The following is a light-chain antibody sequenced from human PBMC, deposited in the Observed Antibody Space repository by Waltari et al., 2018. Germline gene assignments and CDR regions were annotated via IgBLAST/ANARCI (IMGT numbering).Light chain of an antibody. J-gene: IGLJ2*01. CDR3: SSFTSSTTGI. Sequence: SALTQPDSVSGSPGQSITISCSRFSSDSGRYEYVSWYQQHPGKAPKVIIYDVSNRPSGVSTRFSGSKSGSSASLTISGLQAEDEADYYCSSFTSSTTGIFGGGTKLTVL. CDR2: DVS. V-gene: IGLV2-14*01. CDR1: SSDSGRYEY.